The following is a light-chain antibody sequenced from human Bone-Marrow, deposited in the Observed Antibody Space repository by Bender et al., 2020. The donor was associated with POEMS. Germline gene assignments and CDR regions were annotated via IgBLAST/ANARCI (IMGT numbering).Light chain of an antibody. Sequence: QSVLTQPPSVSAAPGQKVTISCTGSSSNIGANYDVHWYQQLPGGAPRLLIHGNTNRPSGVPARFSGSKSGTSASLTISGLQSEDEADYYCAAWDDSLNVSFLFGTGTKVTVL. V-gene: IGLV1-50*01. J-gene: IGLJ1*01. CDR1: SSNIGANYD. CDR2: GNT. CDR3: AAWDDSLNVSFL.